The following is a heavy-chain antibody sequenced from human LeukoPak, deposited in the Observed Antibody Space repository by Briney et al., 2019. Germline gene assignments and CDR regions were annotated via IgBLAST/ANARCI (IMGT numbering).Heavy chain of an antibody. CDR1: GFTFSVAW. CDR2: IKSDGSGT. Sequence: GGSLRLSCTASGFTFSVAWMHWVRQAPGKGLVWVSVIKSDGSGTTYADSVKGRFTTSRDNAKNTVYLQMNSLRAEDTAVYFCAREFRKPSTGDWGQGTLVTVSS. J-gene: IGHJ4*02. V-gene: IGHV3-74*01. CDR3: AREFRKPSTGD. D-gene: IGHD1-14*01.